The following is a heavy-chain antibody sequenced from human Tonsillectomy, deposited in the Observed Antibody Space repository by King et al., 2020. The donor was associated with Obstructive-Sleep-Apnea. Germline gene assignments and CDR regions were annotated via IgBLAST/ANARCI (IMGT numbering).Heavy chain of an antibody. Sequence: VQLVESGGGLVQPGRSLRLAFASSGFTFDDYAMHWVRQSPGKGLDGVSGISWNSGNLGYADSVKGRFTISRDNAKNCLSLQMNSLRAEDTALYFCAKDLGVVTTFDYWGQGTLVTVSS. J-gene: IGHJ4*02. CDR3: AKDLGVVTTFDY. CDR2: ISWNSGNL. D-gene: IGHD2-21*02. V-gene: IGHV3-9*01. CDR1: GFTFDDYA.